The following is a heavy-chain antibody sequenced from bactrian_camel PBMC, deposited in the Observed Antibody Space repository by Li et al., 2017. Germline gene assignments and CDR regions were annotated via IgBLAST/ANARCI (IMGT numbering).Heavy chain of an antibody. CDR2: INNDDGRT. V-gene: IGHV3S40*01. Sequence: QLVESGGGLVQPGGSLRLSCAASGFTFSSEGMSWVRQAPGKGLEWVSRINNDDGRTYYADSVKGRFTISRDNAKNTLYLRLNSLKTEDTAMYYCAKWLGGYWSEYDYWGQGTQVTVS. D-gene: IGHD2*01. CDR3: AKWLGGYWSEYDY. CDR1: GFTFSSEG. J-gene: IGHJ4*01.